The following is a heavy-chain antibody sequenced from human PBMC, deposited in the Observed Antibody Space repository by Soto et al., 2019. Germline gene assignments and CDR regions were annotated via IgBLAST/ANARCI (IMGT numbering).Heavy chain of an antibody. Sequence: QVQLVQSGAEVKKPGSSVKVSCKASGGTFSSYTISWVRQAPGQGLEWMGRSIPILGIANYAQKFQGRVTITADKSTSTDYMELSSLRSEDTAVYYCARALTKQQTGGTNWGQGTLVTVSS. CDR2: SIPILGIA. V-gene: IGHV1-69*02. D-gene: IGHD6-13*01. J-gene: IGHJ4*02. CDR1: GGTFSSYT. CDR3: ARALTKQQTGGTN.